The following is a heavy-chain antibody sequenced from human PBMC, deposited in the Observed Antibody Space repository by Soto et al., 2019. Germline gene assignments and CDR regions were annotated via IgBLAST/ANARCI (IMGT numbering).Heavy chain of an antibody. Sequence: QVQLVESGGGVVQPGRSLRLSCAASGFTFSSYGMHWVRQAPGKGLEWVAVIWYDGSNKYYADSVKGRFTISRDNSKNKLYLQMNSLRVEDTAVYYCARDVLRSSWGGMDVWGQGTTVTVSS. D-gene: IGHD3-3*01. V-gene: IGHV3-33*01. J-gene: IGHJ6*02. CDR1: GFTFSSYG. CDR2: IWYDGSNK. CDR3: ARDVLRSSWGGMDV.